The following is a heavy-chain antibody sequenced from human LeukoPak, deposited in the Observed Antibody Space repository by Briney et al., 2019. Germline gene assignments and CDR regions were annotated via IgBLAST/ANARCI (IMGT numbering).Heavy chain of an antibody. CDR3: AKDLRNYYDD. CDR2: IRYNGGNK. D-gene: IGHD3-16*01. CDR1: GFTFSSYG. J-gene: IGHJ4*02. Sequence: GGSLRLSCAASGFTFSSYGMHWVRQAPGKGLEWVAFIRYNGGNKYYADSVKGRFTISRDNSKNTLYLQMNSLRPEDTALYCCAKDLRNYYDDWGQGTLVTVSS. V-gene: IGHV3-30*02.